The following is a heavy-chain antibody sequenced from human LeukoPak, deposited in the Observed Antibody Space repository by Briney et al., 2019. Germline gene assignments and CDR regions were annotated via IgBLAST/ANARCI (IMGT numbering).Heavy chain of an antibody. CDR3: ARGFSTGPHAFDI. D-gene: IGHD3-10*01. CDR2: IIPILGIA. CDR1: GGTFSSYT. V-gene: IGHV1-69*02. Sequence: SVKVSCKASGGTFSSYTISWVRQAPAQGLEWMGRIIPILGIANYAQKFQGRVTITADKSTSTAYMELSSLRSEDTAVYHCARGFSTGPHAFDIWGQGTMVTVSS. J-gene: IGHJ3*02.